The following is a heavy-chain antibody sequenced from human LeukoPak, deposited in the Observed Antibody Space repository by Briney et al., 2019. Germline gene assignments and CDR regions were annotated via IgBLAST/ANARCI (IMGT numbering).Heavy chain of an antibody. J-gene: IGHJ4*02. D-gene: IGHD5-18*01. CDR3: ATGVTLYGQARLRYFDY. V-gene: IGHV1-69*13. CDR1: GGTFSSYA. CDR2: IIPIFGTA. Sequence: GASVKVSCKASGGTFSSYAISWVRQAPGQGLEWMGGIIPIFGTANYAQKFQGRVTITADESTSTAYMELSSLRSEDTAVYYCATGVTLYGQARLRYFDYWGQGTLVTVSS.